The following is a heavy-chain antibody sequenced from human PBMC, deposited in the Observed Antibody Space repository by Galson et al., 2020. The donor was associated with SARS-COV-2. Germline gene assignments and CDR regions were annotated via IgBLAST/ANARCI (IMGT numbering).Heavy chain of an antibody. Sequence: SQTLSLTCSVSGGSLNDYYWSWIRQYPGKGLEWIGEVNHSGSTNYNPSLKGRVTISVDTSKNQVSLGLSSVIAADTAVYYCTRGDFDSRIMDVWGQGTTVTVSS. D-gene: IGHD3-3*01. CDR2: VNHSGST. V-gene: IGHV4-34*01. CDR3: TRGDFDSRIMDV. J-gene: IGHJ6*02. CDR1: GGSLNDYY.